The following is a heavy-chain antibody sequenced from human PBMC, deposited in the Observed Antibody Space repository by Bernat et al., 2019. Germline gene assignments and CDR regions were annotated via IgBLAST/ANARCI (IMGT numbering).Heavy chain of an antibody. J-gene: IGHJ4*02. D-gene: IGHD3-10*01. V-gene: IGHV3-49*03. CDR3: TRDPDPDGSGSWYFDY. CDR2: IRSKAYGGTT. Sequence: EVQLVESGGGLVQPGRSLRLSCPASGFTFGDYAMSWFRQAPGKGLEWVGFIRSKAYGGTTEYAASVKGRFTISRDDSKSIAYLQMNSLKTEDTAVYYCTRDPDPDGSGSWYFDYGGQGTLVTVSS. CDR1: GFTFGDYA.